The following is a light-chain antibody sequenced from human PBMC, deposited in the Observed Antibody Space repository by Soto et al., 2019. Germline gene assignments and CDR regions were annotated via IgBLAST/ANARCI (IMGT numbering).Light chain of an antibody. CDR2: SNN. CDR3: AAWDDSLNGWV. J-gene: IGLJ3*02. V-gene: IGLV1-40*01. CDR1: NSNIGADYG. Sequence: QSVLTQPPSVSGAPGQRVTISCTGSNSNIGADYGVHWYQQFPGTAPKLLIYSNNQRPSGVPDRFSGSKSGTSASLAISGLQSEDEADYYCAAWDDSLNGWVFGGGTKLTVL.